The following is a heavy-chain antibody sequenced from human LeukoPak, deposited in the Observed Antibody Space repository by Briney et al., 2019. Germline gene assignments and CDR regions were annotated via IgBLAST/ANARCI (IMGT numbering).Heavy chain of an antibody. CDR2: IKEDGSQK. CDR1: LGSHW. V-gene: IGHV3-7*01. J-gene: IGHJ4*02. CDR3: TRDQT. Sequence: SGGSLRLSCVGALGSHWMGWFRRAPGKGLEWVANIKEDGSQKYYMDSVKGRFTISRDNAKSSLFLQMNNLRVEDTAVYYCTRDQTWGQGTLVTVSS.